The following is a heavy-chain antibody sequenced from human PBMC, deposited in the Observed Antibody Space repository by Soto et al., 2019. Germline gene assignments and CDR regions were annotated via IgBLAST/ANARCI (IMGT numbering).Heavy chain of an antibody. J-gene: IGHJ4*02. CDR1: GFTFSSYA. CDR3: ATLSYDLSGPDY. V-gene: IGHV3-23*01. D-gene: IGHD3-22*01. CDR2: ISGSGGST. Sequence: PGVSLRLSCAASGFTFSSYAMSWVRQAPGKGLEWVSAISGSGGSTYYADSVKGRFTISRDNSKNTLYLQMNSLRAEDTAVYYCATLSYDLSGPDYWGQGTLVTVSS.